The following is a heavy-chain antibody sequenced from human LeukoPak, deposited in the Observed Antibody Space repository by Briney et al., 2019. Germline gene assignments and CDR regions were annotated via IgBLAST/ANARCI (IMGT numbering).Heavy chain of an antibody. CDR3: ARAKSYYYDSSVSLFYYYYGMDV. D-gene: IGHD3-22*01. J-gene: IGHJ6*02. CDR2: IYYSGST. V-gene: IGHV4-31*03. Sequence: SRTLSLTCTVSGGSISSGGYYWSWIRQHPGTGLEWIGYIYYSGSTYYNPSLKSRVTISVDTSKNQFSLKLSSVTAADTAVYYCARAKSYYYDSSVSLFYYYYGMDVWGQGTTVTVSS. CDR1: GGSISSGGYY.